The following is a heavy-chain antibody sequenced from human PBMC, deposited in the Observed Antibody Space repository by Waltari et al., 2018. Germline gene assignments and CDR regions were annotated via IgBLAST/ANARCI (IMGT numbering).Heavy chain of an antibody. CDR3: AKDVREWLRSYWYFDL. D-gene: IGHD5-12*01. Sequence: QVQLVASGGGVVQPGRSLRLSCAASGFTFSSYGMHWVGQAQGKGLEWVAVIWYDGSNKYYADSVKGRFTISRDNSKNTLYLQMNSLRAEDTAMYYCAKDVREWLRSYWYFDLWGRGTLVTVSS. CDR2: IWYDGSNK. CDR1: GFTFSSYG. J-gene: IGHJ2*01. V-gene: IGHV3-30*18.